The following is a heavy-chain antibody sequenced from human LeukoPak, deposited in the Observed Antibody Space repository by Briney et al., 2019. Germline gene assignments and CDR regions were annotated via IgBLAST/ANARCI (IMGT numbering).Heavy chain of an antibody. J-gene: IGHJ4*01. Sequence: PSEPLSLTCSVCGDSISNFYWIWLRPPAEKGLEWFGRVYSSGSTNYNPSLKSRVSMSVDTSKNQYSLRLISVTAADTAVYYCARAGFGSGWHYFDYWGRGILVSVSS. V-gene: IGHV4-4*07. CDR1: GDSISNFY. CDR2: VYSSGST. D-gene: IGHD6-19*01. CDR3: ARAGFGSGWHYFDY.